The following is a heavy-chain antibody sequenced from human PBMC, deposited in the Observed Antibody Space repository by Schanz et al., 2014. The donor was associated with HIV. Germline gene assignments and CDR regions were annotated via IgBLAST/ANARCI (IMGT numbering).Heavy chain of an antibody. CDR1: GFSFLRYE. CDR3: AKGPTFGVLTPAD. V-gene: IGHV3-23*01. CDR2: LSGSGDRT. D-gene: IGHD3-3*01. J-gene: IGHJ4*02. Sequence: EVQLLESGGGLVQPGGSLRISCVASGFSFLRYEMSWVRQAPGKGLEWLSTLSGSGDRTYYADSVKGRVTISRDNSKNTLYLQMNSLRVEDTAVYYCAKGPTFGVLTPADWGQGTLVTVSS.